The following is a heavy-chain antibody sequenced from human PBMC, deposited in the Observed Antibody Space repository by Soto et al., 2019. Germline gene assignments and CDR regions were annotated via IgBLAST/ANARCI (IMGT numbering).Heavy chain of an antibody. V-gene: IGHV4-34*01. D-gene: IGHD2-15*01. CDR1: GGSFSGYY. Sequence: SETLSLTCTVYGGSFSGYYWSWIRQPPGKGLEWIGEVNHSGSTNYNPSLKSRVTISVDTSKNQFSLKLTSATAADTAVYYCARGSKEQAARLNCFDPWGQGTLVTVSS. CDR3: ARGSKEQAARLNCFDP. J-gene: IGHJ5*02. CDR2: VNHSGST.